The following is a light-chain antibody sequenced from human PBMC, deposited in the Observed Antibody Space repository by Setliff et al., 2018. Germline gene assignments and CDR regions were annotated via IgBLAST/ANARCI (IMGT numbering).Light chain of an antibody. V-gene: IGLV2-8*01. Sequence: QSALTQPPSASGSPGQSVTISCTGTSSDVGGYNYVSWYQQHPGKAPKLMIYEVSKRPSGVPDRFSGSKSGNTASLTVSGLQAEDEADYYCSSYAGSNNSPVVFGAGTKVTVL. CDR3: SSYAGSNNSPVV. CDR2: EVS. CDR1: SSDVGGYNY. J-gene: IGLJ1*01.